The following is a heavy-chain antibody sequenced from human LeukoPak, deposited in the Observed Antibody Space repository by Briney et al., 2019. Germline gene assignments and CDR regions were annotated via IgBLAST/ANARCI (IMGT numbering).Heavy chain of an antibody. J-gene: IGHJ4*02. CDR1: GGSISSDVYY. Sequence: SETLSLTCTVSGGSISSDVYYWSWIRQHPGKGLEWIGYIYYSGSSYYNPSLKGRLTISVDTSKNQFSLRLSSVTAADTAVYYCARDSKVRGVMGYWGQGTLVTVSS. V-gene: IGHV4-31*03. D-gene: IGHD3-10*01. CDR2: IYYSGSS. CDR3: ARDSKVRGVMGY.